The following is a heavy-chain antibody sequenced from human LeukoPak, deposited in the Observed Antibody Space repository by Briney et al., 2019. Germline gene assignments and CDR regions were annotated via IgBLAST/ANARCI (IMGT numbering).Heavy chain of an antibody. Sequence: GGSLRLSCAASGFTFSSYAMSWVRQAPGKGLEWVSAISGSGGSTYYADSVKGRFTISRDNSKNTLYLQMNSLRAEDTAVYYCAKAVGLLWLGELLDYYFDYWGQGTLVTVSS. CDR3: AKAVGLLWLGELLDYYFDY. CDR1: GFTFSSYA. V-gene: IGHV3-23*01. CDR2: ISGSGGST. D-gene: IGHD3-10*01. J-gene: IGHJ4*02.